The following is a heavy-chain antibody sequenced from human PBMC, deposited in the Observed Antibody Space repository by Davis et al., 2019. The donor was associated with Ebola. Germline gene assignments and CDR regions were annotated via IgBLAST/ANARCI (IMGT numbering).Heavy chain of an antibody. CDR3: VKMFGGMDV. J-gene: IGHJ6*02. V-gene: IGHV3-73*01. D-gene: IGHD3-16*01. CDR1: GFTFSGSA. CDR2: IRSKANSYAT. Sequence: GESLKISCAASGFTFSGSAMHWVRQASGKGLEWVGRIRSKANSYATAYAASVKGRFTISRDNAKNSLYLQMNSLRAEDTAVYYCVKMFGGMDVWGQGTTVTVSS.